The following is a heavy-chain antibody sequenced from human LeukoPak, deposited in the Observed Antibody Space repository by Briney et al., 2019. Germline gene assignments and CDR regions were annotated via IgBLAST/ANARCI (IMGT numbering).Heavy chain of an antibody. CDR2: IYYSGST. D-gene: IGHD5-24*01. J-gene: IGHJ5*02. Sequence: SETLSLTCTVSGGSISSSSYYWGWIRQPPGKGLEWIGSIYYSGSTYYNPSLKSRVTISVDTSKNQFSLKLSSVTAADTAVYYCARAVEASLRPRFDPWGQGSLVTVSS. CDR3: ARAVEASLRPRFDP. CDR1: GGSISSSSYY. V-gene: IGHV4-39*07.